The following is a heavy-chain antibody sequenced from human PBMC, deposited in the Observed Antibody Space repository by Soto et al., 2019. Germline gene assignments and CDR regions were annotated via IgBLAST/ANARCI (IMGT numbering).Heavy chain of an antibody. CDR3: ATGLEFTTPLVQGVNPYYYYYMDV. V-gene: IGHV1-8*01. CDR1: GYTFSSYD. Sequence: QVQLVQSGAEVKKPGASVKVSCKASGYTFSSYDINWVRQATGQGLEWMGWMNPNSGDTNYPQKFQGRVTMTRNTSIATAYMELSSLRSEDTAVYYCATGLEFTTPLVQGVNPYYYYYMDVWGEGTTVTVSS. J-gene: IGHJ6*03. D-gene: IGHD3-10*01. CDR2: MNPNSGDT.